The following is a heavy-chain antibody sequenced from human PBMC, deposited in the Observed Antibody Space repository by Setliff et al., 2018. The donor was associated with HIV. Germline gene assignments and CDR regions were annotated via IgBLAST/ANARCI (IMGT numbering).Heavy chain of an antibody. CDR1: GGTFSSYA. CDR3: ARPTTGGDYYDSSGYLSGAFDI. CDR2: IIPIFGTA. D-gene: IGHD3-22*01. Sequence: ASVKVSCKASGGTFSSYAINWVRQAPGQGLEWMGGIIPIFGTANYAQKFQGRLTIPADESLTTAYMELSSLTSEDTAVYYCARPTTGGDYYDSSGYLSGAFDIWGQGTMVTVSS. V-gene: IGHV1-69*13. J-gene: IGHJ3*02.